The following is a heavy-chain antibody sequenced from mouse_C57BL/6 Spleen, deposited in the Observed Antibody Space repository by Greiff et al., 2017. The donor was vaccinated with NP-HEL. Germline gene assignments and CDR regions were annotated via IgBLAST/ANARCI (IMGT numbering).Heavy chain of an antibody. J-gene: IGHJ3*01. V-gene: IGHV1-85*01. CDR2: FYPRDGST. CDR3: ARKAYYSNYFAY. CDR1: GYTFTSYD. D-gene: IGHD2-5*01. Sequence: QVQLQQSGPGLVKPGASVKLSCKASGYTFTSYDINWVKQSTGQGLEWIGWFYPRDGSTKYNETFKGKATLTVDTSSSTAYMELHSLTSEDSAVYFCARKAYYSNYFAYRGKGTLVTVSA.